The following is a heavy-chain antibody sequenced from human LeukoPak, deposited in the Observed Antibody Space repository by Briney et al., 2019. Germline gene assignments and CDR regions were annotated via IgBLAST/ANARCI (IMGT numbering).Heavy chain of an antibody. CDR1: GFSLSTSGVG. CDR3: ARQDNYYYGMDV. V-gene: IGHV4-61*05. CDR2: IYYSGST. Sequence: ESGPTLVKPTQTLTLTCTFSGFSLSTSGVGVGWIRQPPGKGLEWIGYIYYSGSTNYNPSLKSRVNISVDTSKNQFSLKLSSVTAADTAVYYCARQDNYYYGMDVWGQGTTVTVSS. J-gene: IGHJ6*02.